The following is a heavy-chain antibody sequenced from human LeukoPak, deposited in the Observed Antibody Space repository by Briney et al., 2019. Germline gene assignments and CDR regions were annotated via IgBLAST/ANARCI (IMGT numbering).Heavy chain of an antibody. J-gene: IGHJ3*02. Sequence: SETLSLTCTVSGGSISSYYWSWIRQPPGKGLEWIGYIYYSGSTNYNPSLKSRVTISVDTSKDQFSLKLSSVTAADTAVYYCARDGNAFDIWGQGTMVTVSS. CDR1: GGSISSYY. CDR2: IYYSGST. CDR3: ARDGNAFDI. V-gene: IGHV4-59*01.